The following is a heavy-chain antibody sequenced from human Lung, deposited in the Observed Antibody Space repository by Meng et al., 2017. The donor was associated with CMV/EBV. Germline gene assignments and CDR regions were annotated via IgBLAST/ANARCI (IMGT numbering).Heavy chain of an antibody. CDR1: GFIFSYYW. Sequence: GESXKISFAASGFIFSYYWMHWVRQVPGKGLEWVVNINQDGSERNYVDSVKGRFTISRDNAKNSLYLQMNSLRVEDTAIYYCTANDRERPGSYWGQGTLVTVSS. V-gene: IGHV3-7*01. CDR3: TANDRERPGSY. CDR2: INQDGSER. D-gene: IGHD1-1*01. J-gene: IGHJ4*02.